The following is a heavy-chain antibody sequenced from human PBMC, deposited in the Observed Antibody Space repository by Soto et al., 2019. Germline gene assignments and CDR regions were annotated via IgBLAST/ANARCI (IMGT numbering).Heavy chain of an antibody. Sequence: GSLRLSCAAFGFTFSSYAMSWVRQAPGKGLEWVSAISGSGGSTYYADSVKGRFTISRDNSKNTLYLQMNSLRAEDTAVYYCAKDQSGSGSFYNWGQGTLVTVSS. V-gene: IGHV3-23*01. CDR3: AKDQSGSGSFYN. D-gene: IGHD3-10*01. CDR1: GFTFSSYA. CDR2: ISGSGGST. J-gene: IGHJ4*02.